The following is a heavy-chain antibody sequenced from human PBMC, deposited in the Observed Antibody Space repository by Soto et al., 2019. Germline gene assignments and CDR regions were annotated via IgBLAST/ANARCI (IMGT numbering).Heavy chain of an antibody. D-gene: IGHD3-22*01. J-gene: IGHJ3*02. Sequence: EVQLVESGGGLVQPGGSLRLSCAASGFTVSSNYMSWVRQAPGKGLEWVSVIYSGGSTYYADSVKGRFTISRDNSKNTXSLQMNSLRAEDTAVYYCARDPPYYDRSGSVDAFDIWGQGTMVTVSS. V-gene: IGHV3-66*01. CDR3: ARDPPYYDRSGSVDAFDI. CDR1: GFTVSSNY. CDR2: IYSGGST.